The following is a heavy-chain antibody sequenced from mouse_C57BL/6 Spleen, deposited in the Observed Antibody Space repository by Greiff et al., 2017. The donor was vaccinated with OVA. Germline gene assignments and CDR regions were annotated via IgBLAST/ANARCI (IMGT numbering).Heavy chain of an antibody. CDR1: GYAFSSYW. CDR3: ARPLSYYGSSLGFDY. J-gene: IGHJ2*01. Sequence: QVQLQQSGAALVKPGASVKISCKASGYAFSSYWMNWVKQRPGKGLEWIGQIYPGDGDTNYNGKFKGKATLTADKSSSTAYMQLSSLTSEDSAVYFCARPLSYYGSSLGFDYWGQGTTLTVSS. D-gene: IGHD1-1*01. V-gene: IGHV1-80*01. CDR2: IYPGDGDT.